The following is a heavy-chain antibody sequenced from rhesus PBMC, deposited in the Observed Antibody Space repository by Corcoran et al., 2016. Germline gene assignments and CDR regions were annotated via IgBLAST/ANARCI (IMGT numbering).Heavy chain of an antibody. Sequence: QLQLQESGPGLVKPSETLSVTCAVSGGSISSSYWSWIRQAPGKGLEWIGYFYGRGSSTNYTPSLTGRVTLSVATSKNQLSLKLSSVTAADTAVYYCARRLRYYYGLDSWGQGVVVTVSS. CDR1: GGSISSSY. V-gene: IGHV4-169*01. J-gene: IGHJ6*01. D-gene: IGHD3-40*01. CDR2: FYGRGSST. CDR3: ARRLRYYYGLDS.